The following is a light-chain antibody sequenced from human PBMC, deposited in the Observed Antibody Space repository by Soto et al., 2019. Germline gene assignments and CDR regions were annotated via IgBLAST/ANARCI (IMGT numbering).Light chain of an antibody. CDR2: EVS. Sequence: QSVLTQPASVSGSPGQSISISCTGTSSDVGNFNLVSWYQHHPGKAPKLIIFEVSRRPSGVSNRFSGSKSGNTASLTISGRQTEDEADYHCCSYAGTNTYVFGTGTKLTVL. CDR3: CSYAGTNTYV. V-gene: IGLV2-23*02. J-gene: IGLJ1*01. CDR1: SSDVGNFNL.